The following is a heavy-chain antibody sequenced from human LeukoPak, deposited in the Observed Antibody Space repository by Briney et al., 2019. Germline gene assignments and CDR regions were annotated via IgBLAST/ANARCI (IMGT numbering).Heavy chain of an antibody. D-gene: IGHD3-22*01. V-gene: IGHV3-53*01. J-gene: IGHJ5*02. CDR2: IYSGGST. Sequence: PGGSLRLSCAASGFTVSSNYMSWVRQAPGKGLEWVSVIYSGGSTYYADSVKGRFTIPRDNSKNTLYLQMNSLRAEDTALYYCARDNYESSGYYSYNWFDPWGQGTLVTVSS. CDR3: ARDNYESSGYYSYNWFDP. CDR1: GFTVSSNY.